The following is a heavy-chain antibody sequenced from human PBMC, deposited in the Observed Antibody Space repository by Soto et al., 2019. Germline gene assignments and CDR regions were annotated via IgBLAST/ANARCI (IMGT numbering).Heavy chain of an antibody. Sequence: SETLSLTCAVYGGSFSGYYWSWIRQPPGKGLEWIGEINHSGSTNYNPSLKSRVTILVDTSKNQFSLKLSSVTAADTAVYYCARRPRRFPHYGMDVWGQGTTVTVSS. CDR1: GGSFSGYY. J-gene: IGHJ6*02. V-gene: IGHV4-34*01. CDR3: ARRPRRFPHYGMDV. CDR2: INHSGST.